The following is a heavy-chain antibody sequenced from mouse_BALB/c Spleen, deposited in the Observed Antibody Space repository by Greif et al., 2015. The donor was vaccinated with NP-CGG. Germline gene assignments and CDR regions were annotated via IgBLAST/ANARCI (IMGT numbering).Heavy chain of an antibody. Sequence: DVKLVESGGGLVQPGGSLRPSCATSGFTFTDYYMSWVRQPPGKALEWLGFIRNKANGYTTEYSASVKGRFTISRDNSQSILYLQMNTLRAEDSATYYCARDGNFDYWGQGTTLTVSS. CDR2: IRNKANGYTT. CDR3: ARDGNFDY. CDR1: GFTFTDYY. V-gene: IGHV7-3*02. J-gene: IGHJ2*01.